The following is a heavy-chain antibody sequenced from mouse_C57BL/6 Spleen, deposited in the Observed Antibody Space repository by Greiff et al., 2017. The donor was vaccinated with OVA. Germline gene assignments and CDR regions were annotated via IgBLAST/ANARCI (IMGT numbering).Heavy chain of an antibody. CDR1: GYSFTDYN. D-gene: IGHD4-1*01. CDR2: INPNYGTT. V-gene: IGHV1-39*01. J-gene: IGHJ2*01. CDR3: ARPAGWERYYFDY. Sequence: VQLQQSGPELVNPASSVKISCKASGYSFTDYNMNWVKQSNGKSLEWIGVINPNYGTTSYNQKFKGKATLTVDQSSNTAYMQLNSLTSEDSAVYYGARPAGWERYYFDYWGQGTTLTVSS.